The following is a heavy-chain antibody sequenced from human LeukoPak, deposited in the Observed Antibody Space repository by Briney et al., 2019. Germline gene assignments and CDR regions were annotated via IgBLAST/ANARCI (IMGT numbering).Heavy chain of an antibody. V-gene: IGHV4-34*01. CDR1: GESFKDYY. CDR3: ARGVIAAAGKCFDP. CDR2: INHSGST. D-gene: IGHD6-13*01. Sequence: SETLSLTCAVYGESFKDYYWNWIRQPPGKGLEWIEEINHSGSTNYNPSLKSRVTISVDTSKNQFSLKLSSVTAADTAVYYCARGVIAAAGKCFDPWGQGTLVTVSS. J-gene: IGHJ5*02.